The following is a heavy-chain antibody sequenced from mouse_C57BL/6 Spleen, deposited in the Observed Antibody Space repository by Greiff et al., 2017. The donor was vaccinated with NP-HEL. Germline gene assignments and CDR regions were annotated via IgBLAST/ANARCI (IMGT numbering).Heavy chain of an antibody. D-gene: IGHD1-1*01. Sequence: QVQLQQPGAELVKPGASVKMSCKASGYTFTSYWITWVKQRPGQGLEWIGDIYPGSGSTNYNEKFKSKATLTVDTSSSTAYMQLSSLTSEDSAVYYCAREGYYGSSYYAMDYWGQGTSVTVSS. CDR3: AREGYYGSSYYAMDY. J-gene: IGHJ4*01. CDR2: IYPGSGST. V-gene: IGHV1-55*01. CDR1: GYTFTSYW.